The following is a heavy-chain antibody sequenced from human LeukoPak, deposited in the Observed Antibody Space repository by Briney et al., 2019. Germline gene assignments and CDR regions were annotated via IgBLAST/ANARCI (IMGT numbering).Heavy chain of an antibody. D-gene: IGHD3-22*01. CDR3: ARSHYYDSSGSFSYYYGMDV. V-gene: IGHV3-74*01. CDR2: INSDGSST. J-gene: IGHJ6*02. CDR1: AFTFSSYW. Sequence: PGGSLRLSWAASAFTFSSYWMHWVRQAPGKGMVTVSRINSDGSSTRYADSVKGQFTISRDNAKNTLFLQVNSLRAEDTAVYYCARSHYYDSSGSFSYYYGMDVWGQGTTVTVSS.